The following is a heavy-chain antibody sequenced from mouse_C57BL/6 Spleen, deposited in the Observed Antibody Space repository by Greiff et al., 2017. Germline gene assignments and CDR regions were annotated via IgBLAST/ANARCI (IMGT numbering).Heavy chain of an antibody. CDR3: ATYYSNYDFYCDY. V-gene: IGHV1-55*01. Sequence: QVQLQQPGAELVKPGASVKMSCKASGYTFTSYWITWVKQRPGQGLEWIGDIYPGSGSTNYNEKCKSKATLTVDTSSSTAYMQISSLTSEDSAVYYCATYYSNYDFYCDYWGQGTTLTDSS. CDR1: GYTFTSYW. D-gene: IGHD2-5*01. J-gene: IGHJ2*01. CDR2: IYPGSGST.